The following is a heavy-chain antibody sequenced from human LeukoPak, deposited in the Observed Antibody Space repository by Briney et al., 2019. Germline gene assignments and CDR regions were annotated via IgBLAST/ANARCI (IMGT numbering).Heavy chain of an antibody. CDR2: INAGNGNT. CDR1: GYTFTSHA. CDR3: ARNRGYSSSWYGLDAFDI. V-gene: IGHV1-3*03. Sequence: ASVKVSCKASGYTFTSHAMHWVRQAPGQRLEWMGWINAGNGNTKYSQEFQGRVTITRDTSASTAYMELSSLRSEDMAVYYCARNRGYSSSWYGLDAFDIWGQGTMVTVSS. J-gene: IGHJ3*02. D-gene: IGHD6-13*01.